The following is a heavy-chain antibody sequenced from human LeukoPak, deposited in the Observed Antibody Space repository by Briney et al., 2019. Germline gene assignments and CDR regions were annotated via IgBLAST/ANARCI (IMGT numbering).Heavy chain of an antibody. CDR1: GGSIKSNNW. V-gene: IGHV4-4*02. CDR3: ARDGKMTRGIDY. J-gene: IGHJ4*02. D-gene: IGHD5-24*01. Sequence: SETLSLTCAVSGGSIKSNNWWSWVRQPPGKGLEWIGEIYHSGSTYYNPSLKSRVTISVDRPKNQFSLKLSSVTAADTAVYYCARDGKMTRGIDYWGQGTLVTVSS. CDR2: IYHSGST.